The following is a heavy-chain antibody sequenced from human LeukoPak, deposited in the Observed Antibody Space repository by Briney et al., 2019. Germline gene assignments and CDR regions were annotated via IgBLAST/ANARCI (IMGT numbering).Heavy chain of an antibody. Sequence: PSETLSLTCTVSGGSISSGDYYWSWIRQPPGKGVEGIGYIYCSGGTYSNPSLKSRVTMSVDTSKNQFSLKLSSVTAADTAVYYCARDRGGYGAQQDYWGQGTLVTVSS. J-gene: IGHJ4*02. CDR3: ARDRGGYGAQQDY. V-gene: IGHV4-30-4*08. CDR1: GGSISSGDYY. CDR2: IYCSGGT. D-gene: IGHD3-16*01.